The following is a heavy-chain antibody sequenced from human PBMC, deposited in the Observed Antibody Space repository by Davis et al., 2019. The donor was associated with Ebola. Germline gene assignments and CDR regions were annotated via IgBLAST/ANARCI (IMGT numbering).Heavy chain of an antibody. CDR3: ARDQQLLSTLIDF. CDR1: GYTFTSYG. J-gene: IGHJ4*02. D-gene: IGHD2-21*02. Sequence: ASVKVSCKASGYTFTSYGISWVRQAPGQGLEWMGWISAYNGNTNYAQKLQGRVTMTTDTSTSTVYMEVRSLRSDDTAVYYCARDQQLLSTLIDFWGQGTLVTVSS. V-gene: IGHV1-18*01. CDR2: ISAYNGNT.